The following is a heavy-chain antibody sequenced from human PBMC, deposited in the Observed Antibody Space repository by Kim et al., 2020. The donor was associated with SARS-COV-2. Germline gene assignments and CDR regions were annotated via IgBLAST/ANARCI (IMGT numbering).Heavy chain of an antibody. Sequence: ASVKVSCKASGYTFTGYYMHWVRQAPGQGLEWMGWMNPNSGGTNYAQKFQGRVTMTRDTSISTAYMELSRLRSDDTAVYYCARFIATSLIEFDYWGQGTLVTVSS. CDR3: ARFIATSLIEFDY. J-gene: IGHJ4*02. CDR1: GYTFTGYY. CDR2: MNPNSGGT. V-gene: IGHV1-2*02. D-gene: IGHD6-13*01.